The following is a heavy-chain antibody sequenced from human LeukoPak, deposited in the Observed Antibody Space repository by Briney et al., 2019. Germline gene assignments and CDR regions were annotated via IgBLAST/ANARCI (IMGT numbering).Heavy chain of an antibody. CDR3: AKLGPPRYAKHVNEDYYYYRDV. CDR2: IRYDGSNK. J-gene: IGHJ6*03. D-gene: IGHD1-1*01. V-gene: IGHV3-30*02. CDR1: GFTFSSYG. Sequence: PGGSLRLSCAASGFTFSSYGMHWVRQAPGKGLEWVAFIRYDGSNKYYADSVKGRFTISRDNSKNTLYLQMNSLRAEDTAVHYCAKLGPPRYAKHVNEDYYYYRDVWGKGPTVTISS.